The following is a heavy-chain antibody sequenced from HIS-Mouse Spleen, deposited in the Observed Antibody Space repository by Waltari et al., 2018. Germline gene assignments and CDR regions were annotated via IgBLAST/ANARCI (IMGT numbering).Heavy chain of an antibody. CDR3: ARVGAGYCGGDCYPFDY. J-gene: IGHJ4*02. D-gene: IGHD2-21*02. CDR1: GGSISSSSYY. CDR2: IYYSGST. Sequence: QLQLQESGPGLVKPSETLSLTCTVSGGSISSSSYYWGWIRQPPGKGLEWIGSIYYSGSTYYTPSLKSRVTISVDTSKNQFSLKLSSVTAADTAVYYCARVGAGYCGGDCYPFDYWGQGTLVTVSS. V-gene: IGHV4-39*07.